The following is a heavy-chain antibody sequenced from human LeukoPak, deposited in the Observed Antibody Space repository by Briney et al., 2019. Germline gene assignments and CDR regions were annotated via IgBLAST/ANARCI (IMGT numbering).Heavy chain of an antibody. V-gene: IGHV1-18*01. D-gene: IGHD3-9*01. CDR3: ARGGLAIFWLDFVY. J-gene: IGHJ4*02. CDR2: ISAYNGNT. Sequence: GASVKVSCKASGYTFTSYGISWVRQAPGQGLEWMGWISAYNGNTNYAQKLQGRATMTTDTSTSTAYMELRSLRSDDTAVYYCARGGLAIFWLDFVYWGQGTLVTVSS. CDR1: GYTFTSYG.